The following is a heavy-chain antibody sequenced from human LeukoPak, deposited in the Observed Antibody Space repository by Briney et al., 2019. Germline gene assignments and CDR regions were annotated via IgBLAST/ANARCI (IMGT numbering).Heavy chain of an antibody. CDR1: GGTFSSYA. J-gene: IGHJ6*03. D-gene: IGHD2-2*01. V-gene: IGHV1-69*05. CDR3: ASVPLGATDIVVVPAANYYYFYMDV. CDR2: IIPIFGTA. Sequence: SVKVSCKASGGTFSSYAISWVRQAPGQGLEWMGGIIPIFGTANYAQKFQGRVTITTDESTSTAYMELSSLRSEDTAVYYCASVPLGATDIVVVPAANYYYFYMDVWGKGTTVTVSS.